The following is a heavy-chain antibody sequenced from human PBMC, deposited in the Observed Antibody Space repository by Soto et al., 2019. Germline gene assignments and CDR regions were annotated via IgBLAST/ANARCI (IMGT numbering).Heavy chain of an antibody. Sequence: PSETLSLTCTVSGGSISSDYYHWTWIRQSPGKGLEWIGYIHHSGSILYNPSLKSRLTISVDTSKNQFSLNLTSVTAADTAVYYCASDRGGGDYDYYYYMDVWGKGTTVTVSS. D-gene: IGHD4-17*01. V-gene: IGHV4-30-4*08. CDR1: GGSISSDYYH. CDR3: ASDRGGGDYDYYYYMDV. CDR2: IHHSGSI. J-gene: IGHJ6*03.